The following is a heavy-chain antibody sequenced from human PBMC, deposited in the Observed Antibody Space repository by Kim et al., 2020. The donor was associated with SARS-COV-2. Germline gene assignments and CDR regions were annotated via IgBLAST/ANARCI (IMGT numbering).Heavy chain of an antibody. CDR3: ARHAGSRNYYFER. V-gene: IGHV3-49*04. CDR1: GFTFGDFA. CDR2: IRSKRAGGTT. J-gene: IGHJ4*02. Sequence: GGSLRLSCTTSGFTFGDFALTWVRQAPGKGLEWVGSIRSKRAGGTTEYAASVKGRFTISRDNYKSVAYLQLNSLTTEDVAMYYCARHAGSRNYYFERGSQGTLLTVSA. D-gene: IGHD4-4*01.